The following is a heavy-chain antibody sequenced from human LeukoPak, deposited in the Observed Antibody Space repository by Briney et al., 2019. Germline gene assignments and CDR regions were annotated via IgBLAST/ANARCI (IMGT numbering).Heavy chain of an antibody. CDR3: GSVTYYDYVWGSYPPDN. D-gene: IGHD3-16*02. J-gene: IGHJ4*02. CDR1: GYTFTGYY. Sequence: ASVKVSCKASGYTFTGYYMQWVRQAPGQGLEWMGWINPNSGGTNYAQKFQGRVTLTRDTSISTAYMELSRLSSDDTAVYYCGSVTYYDYVWGSYPPDNWGQGTLVTVSS. V-gene: IGHV1-2*02. CDR2: INPNSGGT.